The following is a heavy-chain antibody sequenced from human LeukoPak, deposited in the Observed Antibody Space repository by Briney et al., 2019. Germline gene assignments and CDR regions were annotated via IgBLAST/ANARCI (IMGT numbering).Heavy chain of an antibody. V-gene: IGHV3-23*01. D-gene: IGHD3-10*01. J-gene: IGHJ4*02. CDR3: AKGIGYYYGSGGDY. CDR2: ISGSGGST. CDR1: GFTFDDYA. Sequence: TGGSLRLSCAASGFTFDDYAMSWVRQAPGKGLEWVSAISGSGGSTYYADSVKGRFTISRDNSKNTLYLQMNSLRAEDTAVYYCAKGIGYYYGSGGDYWGQGTLVTVSS.